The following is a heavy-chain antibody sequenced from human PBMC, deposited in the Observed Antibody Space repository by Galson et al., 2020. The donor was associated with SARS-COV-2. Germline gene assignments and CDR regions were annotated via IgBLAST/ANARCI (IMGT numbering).Heavy chain of an antibody. CDR1: GFTFDDYA. V-gene: IGHV3-9*01. J-gene: IGHJ4*02. CDR2: ISWNSGSI. D-gene: IGHD6-19*01. CDR3: AKFSIAVAPVDY. Sequence: GGSLRLSCAASGFTFDDYAMHWVRQAPGKGLEWVSGISWNSGSIGYADSVKGRFTISRDNAKNSLYLQMNSLRAEDTALYYCAKFSIAVAPVDYWGQGTLVTVSS.